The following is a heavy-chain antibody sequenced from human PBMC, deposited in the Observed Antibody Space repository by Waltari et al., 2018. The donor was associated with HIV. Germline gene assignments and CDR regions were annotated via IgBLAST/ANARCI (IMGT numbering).Heavy chain of an antibody. CDR3: AKDMSSDDAFDI. CDR1: GFTFDDYA. CDR2: ISWNSGSI. V-gene: IGHV3-9*01. J-gene: IGHJ3*02. Sequence: EVQLVESGGGLVQPGRSLRLSCAASGFTFDDYAMHWVWQAPGEGLEWVSGISWNSGSIGYADSVKGRFTISRDNAKNSLYLQMNSLRAEDTALYYCAKDMSSDDAFDIWGQGTMVTVSS.